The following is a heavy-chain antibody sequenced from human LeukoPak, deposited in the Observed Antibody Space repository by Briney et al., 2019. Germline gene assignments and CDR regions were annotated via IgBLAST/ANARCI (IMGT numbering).Heavy chain of an antibody. CDR3: ARETSIAAAHGAFDI. V-gene: IGHV3-15*01. CDR1: GFTFSNAW. D-gene: IGHD6-13*01. Sequence: PGGSLRLSCAASGFTFSNAWMSWVRQAPGKGLEWVGRIKSKTDGGTTDYAAPVKGRFTISRDDSKNTLYLQMNSLKTEDTAVYYCARETSIAAAHGAFDIWGQGTMVTVSS. CDR2: IKSKTDGGTT. J-gene: IGHJ3*02.